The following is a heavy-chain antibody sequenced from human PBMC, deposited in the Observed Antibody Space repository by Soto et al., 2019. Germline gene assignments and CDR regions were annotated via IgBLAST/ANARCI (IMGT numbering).Heavy chain of an antibody. CDR1: GGTFSSYA. D-gene: IGHD3-3*01. V-gene: IGHV1-69*06. CDR2: FIPIFGTA. CDR3: ASQYAMNRFLEFDY. J-gene: IGHJ4*02. Sequence: QVQLVQSGAEVKKPGSSVKVSCKASGGTFSSYAISWVRQAPGQGLEWMGGFIPIFGTANYAQKFQGRVTITADKSTSTAYMELSSLRSEDTAVYYCASQYAMNRFLEFDYWGQGTLVTVSS.